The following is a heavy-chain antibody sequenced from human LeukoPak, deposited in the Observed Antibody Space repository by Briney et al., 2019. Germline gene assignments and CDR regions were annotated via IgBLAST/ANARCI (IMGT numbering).Heavy chain of an antibody. D-gene: IGHD3-16*02. V-gene: IGHV3-30*18. CDR2: ISYDGSNK. CDR3: AKGGSYRSQPYFDY. J-gene: IGHJ4*02. Sequence: GGSLRLSCAASGFTFSSYGMHWVRQAPGKGRERVAVISYDGSNKYYADSAKGRFTISRDNSKNTVYLQMNSLRAEDTAVYYCAKGGSYRSQPYFDYWGQGTPVTVSS. CDR1: GFTFSSYG.